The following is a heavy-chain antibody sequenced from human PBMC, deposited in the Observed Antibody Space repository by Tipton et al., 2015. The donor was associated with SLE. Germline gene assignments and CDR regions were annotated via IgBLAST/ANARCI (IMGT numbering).Heavy chain of an antibody. D-gene: IGHD2-2*01. CDR2: IYYGGTI. Sequence: TLSLTCTVSGASVSSFCWNWIRQSPGKGLEWIGHIYYGGTIYYNPSLKSRVTMSIDTSKNQFSLKLNSVTAADTAVYYCARSTDQNWFDPWGQGTLVTVSS. CDR3: ARSTDQNWFDP. V-gene: IGHV4-59*04. J-gene: IGHJ5*02. CDR1: GASVSSFC.